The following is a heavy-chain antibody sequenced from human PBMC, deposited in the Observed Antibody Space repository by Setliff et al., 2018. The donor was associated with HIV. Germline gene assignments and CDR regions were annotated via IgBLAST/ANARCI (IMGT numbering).Heavy chain of an antibody. CDR1: GGSISSYY. V-gene: IGHV4-4*07. Sequence: PSETLSLTCSVSGGSISSYYWSWIRQPAGKGLEWIGRIYTSGNTNYNPSLKSRVTMSVDTSKNQFSLKLSSVTAADTAVYYCARGRYDNSNFYYEVIDYWGQGTLVTVSS. J-gene: IGHJ4*02. CDR2: IYTSGNT. D-gene: IGHD3-22*01. CDR3: ARGRYDNSNFYYEVIDY.